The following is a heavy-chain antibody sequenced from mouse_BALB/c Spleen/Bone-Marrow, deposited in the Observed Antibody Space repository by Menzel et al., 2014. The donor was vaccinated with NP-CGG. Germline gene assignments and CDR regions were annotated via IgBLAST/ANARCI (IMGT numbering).Heavy chain of an antibody. J-gene: IGHJ2*01. V-gene: IGHV3-8*02. Sequence: VQLQQSGPSLVKPSQTLSLTCSVTGASITTGYWNWIRKFPGNKLEYMGYISYSGNTYYNPSLRGRVSITRDTSKNQYYLQLNSVTSEDTATYYCADGYGDFDYWGHGTTLTVSS. CDR2: ISYSGNT. D-gene: IGHD2-2*01. CDR3: ADGYGDFDY. CDR1: GASITTGY.